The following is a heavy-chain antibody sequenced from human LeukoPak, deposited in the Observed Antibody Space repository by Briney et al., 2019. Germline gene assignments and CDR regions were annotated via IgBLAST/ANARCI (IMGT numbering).Heavy chain of an antibody. Sequence: SETLSLTCTVSGNSISSYYWSWIRQPPGKGLEWIGYIYYIGSTNYNPSLKSRVTKSVDTSKNQFSLKLNSVTAADTAVYYCARVATVTSRPTFDYWGQGTLVTVSS. D-gene: IGHD4-17*01. CDR3: ARVATVTSRPTFDY. V-gene: IGHV4-59*01. CDR2: IYYIGST. CDR1: GNSISSYY. J-gene: IGHJ4*02.